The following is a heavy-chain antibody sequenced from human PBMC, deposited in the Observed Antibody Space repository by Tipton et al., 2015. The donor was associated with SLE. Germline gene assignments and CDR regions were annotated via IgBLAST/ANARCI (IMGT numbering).Heavy chain of an antibody. J-gene: IGHJ3*02. CDR3: ARAEVVVTAIDI. Sequence: SLRLSCAASGFTFSSYAMSWVRQVPGKGLEWVSSISSSGSTIYYADSVKGRFTISRDNSKNTLYLQMNSLRAEDTAVYYCARAEVVVTAIDIWGQGTMVTVSS. CDR2: ISSSGSTI. CDR1: GFTFSSYA. V-gene: IGHV3-23*01. D-gene: IGHD2-21*02.